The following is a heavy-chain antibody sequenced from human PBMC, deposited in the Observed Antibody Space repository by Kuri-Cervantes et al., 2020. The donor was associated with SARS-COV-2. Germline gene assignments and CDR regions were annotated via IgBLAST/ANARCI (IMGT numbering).Heavy chain of an antibody. CDR3: AKRMNDYGDMRDY. V-gene: IGHV3-30*18. CDR1: GFTFSSYA. D-gene: IGHD4-17*01. CDR2: ISYDGSSK. J-gene: IGHJ4*02. Sequence: GGSLRLSCAASGFTFSSYAMHWVRQAPGKGLEWVAVISYDGSSKYYADSVKGRFTISRDNSKNTLYLQMNSLRAEDTAVYYCAKRMNDYGDMRDYWGQGTLVTVSS.